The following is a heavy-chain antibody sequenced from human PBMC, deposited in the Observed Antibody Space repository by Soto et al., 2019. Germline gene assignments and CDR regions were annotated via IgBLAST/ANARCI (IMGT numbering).Heavy chain of an antibody. J-gene: IGHJ3*02. CDR1: GFNFSSYA. V-gene: IGHV3-23*01. Sequence: GGSLRLYCAASGFNFSSYAIIWVRQAPGKGLEWVSAISGSGGSTYYADSVKGRFTISRDNSKNTLYLQMNSLRAEDTAVYYCAKDPGLAGAFDIWGQGTMVTVSS. CDR2: ISGSGGST. CDR3: AKDPGLAGAFDI. D-gene: IGHD2-15*01.